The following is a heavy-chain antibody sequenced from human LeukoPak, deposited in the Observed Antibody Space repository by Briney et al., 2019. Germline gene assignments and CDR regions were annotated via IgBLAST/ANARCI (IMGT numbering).Heavy chain of an antibody. CDR3: ARQSSTSCYIDY. CDR1: GGSISSSSYY. J-gene: IGHJ4*02. D-gene: IGHD2-2*02. Sequence: SETLSLTCTVSGGSISSSSYYWGWIRQPPGKGLEWIGSIYYSGSTFYNPSLRSRVTISVDTSKNQFSLKLSSVTAADTAVYFCARQSSTSCYIDYWGQGTLVAVSS. V-gene: IGHV4-39*01. CDR2: IYYSGST.